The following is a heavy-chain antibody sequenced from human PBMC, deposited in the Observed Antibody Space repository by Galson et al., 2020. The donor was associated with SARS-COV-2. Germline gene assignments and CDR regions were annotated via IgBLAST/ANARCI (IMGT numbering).Heavy chain of an antibody. Sequence: NSGGSLRLSCAASGFTFSSYSMNWVRQAPGKGLEWVSSTSSSSSYIYYADSVKGRFTISRDNAKNSLYLQMNSLRAEDTAVYYCAREYYDILTGGPSNWFDPWGQGTLVTVSS. CDR2: TSSSSSYI. CDR3: AREYYDILTGGPSNWFDP. J-gene: IGHJ5*02. CDR1: GFTFSSYS. V-gene: IGHV3-21*01. D-gene: IGHD3-9*01.